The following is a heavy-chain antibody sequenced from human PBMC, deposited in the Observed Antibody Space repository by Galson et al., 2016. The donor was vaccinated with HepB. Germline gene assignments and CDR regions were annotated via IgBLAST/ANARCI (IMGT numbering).Heavy chain of an antibody. Sequence: SLRLSCAASGFTFSSYWMHWVRQAPGKGLVWVSHINQDESSTNYADSVKGRFTISRDNAKNTLYLQMNSLRAEDMAVYYCVRNGRSTSLLSPFDYWGQGTLVTISS. CDR1: GFTFSSYW. D-gene: IGHD2-2*01. CDR3: VRNGRSTSLLSPFDY. V-gene: IGHV3-74*01. J-gene: IGHJ4*02. CDR2: INQDESST.